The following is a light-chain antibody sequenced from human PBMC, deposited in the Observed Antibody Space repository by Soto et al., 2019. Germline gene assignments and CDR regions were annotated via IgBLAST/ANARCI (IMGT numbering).Light chain of an antibody. CDR3: HQYGSSPLT. CDR2: GAS. Sequence: EIVLTQSPGTLSLSPGERATLSCRASQSVSSSYLAWYQQKPGQAPSLLIYGASSRATGIPARFSGSGSGTDFTLTISRLEPEDFAVYYCHQYGSSPLTFGGGSKVEIK. J-gene: IGKJ4*01. CDR1: QSVSSSY. V-gene: IGKV3-20*01.